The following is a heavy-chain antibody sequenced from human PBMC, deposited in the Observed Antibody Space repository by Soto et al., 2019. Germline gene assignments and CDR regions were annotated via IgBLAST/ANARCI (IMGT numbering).Heavy chain of an antibody. D-gene: IGHD5-12*01. V-gene: IGHV1-24*01. J-gene: IGHJ3*02. CDR3: ETRFSRLISGYDVDAFDI. Sequence: ASVKVSCKVSGSTVTELSMHWVRQAPGKGLEWVGGFDPGDGKTIYAQKFQGRVTMPEDTSTHTAYMELRSLRSEDTAVYYCETRFSRLISGYDVDAFDIWGQGTMVTVS. CDR1: GSTVTELS. CDR2: FDPGDGKT.